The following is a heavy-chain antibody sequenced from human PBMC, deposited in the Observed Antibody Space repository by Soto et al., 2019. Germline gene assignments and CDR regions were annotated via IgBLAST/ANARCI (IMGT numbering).Heavy chain of an antibody. D-gene: IGHD2-15*01. CDR3: ARDPPNCSGGSCYQTYYFDY. V-gene: IGHV3-30*04. CDR1: GFTFSSYA. Sequence: QVQLVESGGGVVQPGRSLRLSCAASGFTFSSYAMHWVRQAPGKGLEWVAVISYDGRNKYYADSVKGRFTISRDNSKNTLYLQMNSLRAEDTAVYYCARDPPNCSGGSCYQTYYFDYWGQGTLVTVSS. CDR2: ISYDGRNK. J-gene: IGHJ4*02.